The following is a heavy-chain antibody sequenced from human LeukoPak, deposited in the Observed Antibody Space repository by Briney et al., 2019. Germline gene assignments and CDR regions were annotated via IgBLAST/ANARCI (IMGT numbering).Heavy chain of an antibody. CDR3: AKSAGYYLDY. V-gene: IGHV3-30*02. Sequence: GRSLRLSCAASGLTLSTFDTHWVSQPPSKGREWVAFMRYDGSNKYYADSVKGRFTISRDNSKNTLYLQMNSLRAEDTAVYYCAKSAGYYLDYWGQGTLVTVSS. D-gene: IGHD3-22*01. CDR1: GLTLSTFD. J-gene: IGHJ4*02. CDR2: MRYDGSNK.